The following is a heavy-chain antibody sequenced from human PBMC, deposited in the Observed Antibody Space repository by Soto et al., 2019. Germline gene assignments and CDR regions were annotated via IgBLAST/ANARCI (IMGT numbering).Heavy chain of an antibody. V-gene: IGHV1-3*01. J-gene: IGHJ6*02. CDR2: LSVGNGDT. CDR1: GDTRTDFS. CDR3: ATSEADCGGGSSYTYFYYYGLDV. Sequence: ASVKVSCKASGDTRTDFSMHWVRQAPGQRPEWMGWLSVGNGDTKYSQKFQGRVTITRDTSARTAYMELSNLRSEDTAVYYCATSEADCGGGSSYTYFYYYGLDVWGQGTTVTVSS. D-gene: IGHD2-21*01.